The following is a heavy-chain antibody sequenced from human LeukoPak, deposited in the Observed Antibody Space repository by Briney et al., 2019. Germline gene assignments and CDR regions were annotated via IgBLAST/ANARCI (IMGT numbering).Heavy chain of an antibody. V-gene: IGHV4-59*01. D-gene: IGHD6-13*01. Sequence: PETLSLTCTVSGGSISSYYWSWIRQPPGKGLEWIGYIYYSGSTNYNPSLKSRVTISVDTSKNQFSLKLSSVTAADTAVYYCARVSEYSSSWYGYNWFDPWGQGTLVTVSS. CDR1: GGSISSYY. J-gene: IGHJ5*02. CDR3: ARVSEYSSSWYGYNWFDP. CDR2: IYYSGST.